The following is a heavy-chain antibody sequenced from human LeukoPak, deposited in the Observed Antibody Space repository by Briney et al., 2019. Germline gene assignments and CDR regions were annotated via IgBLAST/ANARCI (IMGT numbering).Heavy chain of an antibody. V-gene: IGHV4-4*07. CDR3: ARQRALFHDILTGYYRGGYMDV. CDR2: IYTSGST. CDR1: GDSISSYY. D-gene: IGHD3-9*01. Sequence: SETLSLTCTVSGDSISSYYWSWIRQPAGKGLEWIGRIYTSGSTNSNPSLKGRVTMSVDTSKNQFSLKLTSVTAADTAVYYCARQRALFHDILTGYYRGGYMDVWGKGTTVTISS. J-gene: IGHJ6*03.